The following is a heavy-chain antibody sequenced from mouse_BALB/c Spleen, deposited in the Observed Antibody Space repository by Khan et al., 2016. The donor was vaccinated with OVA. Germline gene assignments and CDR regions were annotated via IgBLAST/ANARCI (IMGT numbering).Heavy chain of an antibody. V-gene: IGHV1-5*01. CDR3: TRNGFGNYESWDY. Sequence: VQLQQSGTVLARPGASVKMSCKGSGYTFTNYWMHWVKQRPGQGLEWIGAIYPGNSDTNYNQKFKGRAKLTAVTSTSPAYMELNSLTNEDSAVYYCTRNGFGNYESWDYWGQGTTLTVSS. D-gene: IGHD2-1*01. CDR2: IYPGNSDT. J-gene: IGHJ2*01. CDR1: GYTFTNYW.